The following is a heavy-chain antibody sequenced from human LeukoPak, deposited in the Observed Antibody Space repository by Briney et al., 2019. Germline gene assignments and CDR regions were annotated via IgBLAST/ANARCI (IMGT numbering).Heavy chain of an antibody. CDR2: ISGSSGHT. CDR1: GLTFSSYA. V-gene: IGHV3-23*01. CDR3: AKKRSGYNYESVDY. J-gene: IGHJ4*02. Sequence: GGSLRLSCAASGLTFSSYAMSWVRQAPGKGLEWVSAISGSSGHTYYADSVKGRFTISRDNYKNTVYLQMNSLRVEDTAVYYCAKKRSGYNYESVDYWGQGTLVTVSS. D-gene: IGHD5-24*01.